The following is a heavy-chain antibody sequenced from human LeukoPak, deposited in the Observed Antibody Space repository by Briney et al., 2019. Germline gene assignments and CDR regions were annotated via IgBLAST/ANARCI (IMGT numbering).Heavy chain of an antibody. V-gene: IGHV3-23*01. D-gene: IGHD3-22*01. CDR3: AKSGGYNYYYYMDV. J-gene: IGHJ6*03. Sequence: GGSLTLSCAAAGFTFSSYAMSWVRQAPGKGLEWVSAISGSGGSTYYADSVKGRFTISRDNSKNTLYLQMNSPRAEDTAVYYCAKSGGYNYYYYMDVWGKGTTVTVSS. CDR1: GFTFSSYA. CDR2: ISGSGGST.